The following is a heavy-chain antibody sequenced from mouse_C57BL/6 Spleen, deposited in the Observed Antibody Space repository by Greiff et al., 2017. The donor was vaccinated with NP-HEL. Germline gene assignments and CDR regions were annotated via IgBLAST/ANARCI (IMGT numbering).Heavy chain of an antibody. Sequence: QVQLKESGPGLVAPSPSLSITCTASGFSLTSYAISWVRQPPGKGLEWLGVIWPGGGTNYNSALNTKLSISKDNTKSRVFLKMNSLQTDGTARYYCARKGGPMDYWGQGTSVTVSS. CDR3: ARKGGPMDY. D-gene: IGHD1-1*02. V-gene: IGHV2-9-1*01. J-gene: IGHJ4*01. CDR2: IWPGGGT. CDR1: GFSLTSYA.